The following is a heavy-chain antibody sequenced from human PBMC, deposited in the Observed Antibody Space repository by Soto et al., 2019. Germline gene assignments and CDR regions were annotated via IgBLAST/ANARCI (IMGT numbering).Heavy chain of an antibody. Sequence: ASVKVSCKASGYTFTSYDMHWVRQAPGQGLEWMGIINPSGGSTSYAQKFQGRVTMTRDTSTSTVYMELSSLRSEDTAVYYCARDSIAAAGTSAFDIWGQGTMVTVSS. CDR3: ARDSIAAAGTSAFDI. D-gene: IGHD6-13*01. J-gene: IGHJ3*02. CDR1: GYTFTSYD. CDR2: INPSGGST. V-gene: IGHV1-46*03.